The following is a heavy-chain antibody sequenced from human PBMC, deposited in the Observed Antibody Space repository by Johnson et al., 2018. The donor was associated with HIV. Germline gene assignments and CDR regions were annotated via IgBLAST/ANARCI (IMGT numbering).Heavy chain of an antibody. CDR2: ISSSGGTI. Sequence: QVQLVESGGGLVKPGGSLRLSCAASRFTFSDYYMSWIRQTPGKGLEWVSYISSSGGTIYYADSVKGRFSISRDNAKNSLYLQMNSLRAEDTAVYYCAKDLRSGNRREAFDIWGQGTMVTVSS. CDR3: AKDLRSGNRREAFDI. J-gene: IGHJ3*02. V-gene: IGHV3-11*04. D-gene: IGHD1-14*01. CDR1: RFTFSDYY.